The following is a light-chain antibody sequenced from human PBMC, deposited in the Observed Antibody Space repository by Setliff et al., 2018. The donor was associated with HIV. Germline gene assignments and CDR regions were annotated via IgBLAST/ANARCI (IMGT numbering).Light chain of an antibody. J-gene: IGLJ1*01. V-gene: IGLV1-44*01. CDR1: SSNIGSNT. CDR3: AAWHDSLNRYV. CDR2: MND. Sequence: QSVLTQPPSASGTPGQRVTISCSGSSSNIGSNTVNWYQQLPGTAPKLLIYMNDQRPSGVPDRFTGSKSGTSGSLAISGLQSEDEADYYCAAWHDSLNRYVFATGTKV.